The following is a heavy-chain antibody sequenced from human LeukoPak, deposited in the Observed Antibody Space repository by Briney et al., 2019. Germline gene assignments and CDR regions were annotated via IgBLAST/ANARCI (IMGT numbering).Heavy chain of an antibody. CDR1: DGSIRTYY. J-gene: IGHJ4*02. CDR2: IYYRGNI. CDR3: ATNKDWAEAD. V-gene: IGHV4-59*03. D-gene: IGHD3/OR15-3a*01. Sequence: SETLSLTCSVSDGSIRTYYWSWIRQSPGQGLEWIGNIYYRGNINYNPSLKSRVIISIDTSKNQFSLKVTSLTAADTAVYYCATNKDWAEADWGQGTLVIVSS.